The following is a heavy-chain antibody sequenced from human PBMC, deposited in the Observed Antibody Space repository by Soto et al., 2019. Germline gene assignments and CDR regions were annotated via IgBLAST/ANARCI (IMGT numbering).Heavy chain of an antibody. CDR3: ARARIAAAGTDFLDWFDP. CDR2: INSDGSST. J-gene: IGHJ5*02. Sequence: TGGSLRHYCAASGFNFSSYWMHWVRQAPGKGLVWVSRINSDGSSTSYADSVKGRFTISRDNAKNTLYLQMNSLRAEDTAVYYCARARIAAAGTDFLDWFDPWGQGTLVTVFS. CDR1: GFNFSSYW. D-gene: IGHD6-13*01. V-gene: IGHV3-74*01.